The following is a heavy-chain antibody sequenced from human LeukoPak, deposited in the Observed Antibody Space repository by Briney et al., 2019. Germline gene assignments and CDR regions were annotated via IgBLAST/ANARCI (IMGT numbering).Heavy chain of an antibody. Sequence: GGSLRLSCAASGFTFSSYEMNWVRQAPGKGLEWVSSINTSGTTIYYADSVKGRFTISRDNAKNSLYLQMNSLRAEDTALYYCARGDSYGYTIGYWGQGTLVSVSS. CDR1: GFTFSSYE. D-gene: IGHD5-18*01. CDR2: INTSGTTI. V-gene: IGHV3-48*03. CDR3: ARGDSYGYTIGY. J-gene: IGHJ4*02.